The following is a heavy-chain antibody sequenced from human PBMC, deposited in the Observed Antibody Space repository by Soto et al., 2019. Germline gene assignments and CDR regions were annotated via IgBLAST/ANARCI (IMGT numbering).Heavy chain of an antibody. Sequence: SQTLSLTCAISGDSVSSNSAAWNWIRQSPSRGLEWLGRTYYRSKWYNDYAVSVKSRITINPDTSKNQFSLQLNSVTPEDTAVYYCARDLSFCSGGSCYSYWFDPWGQGTLVTVSS. CDR1: GDSVSSNSAA. J-gene: IGHJ5*02. CDR2: TYYRSKWYN. CDR3: ARDLSFCSGGSCYSYWFDP. D-gene: IGHD2-15*01. V-gene: IGHV6-1*01.